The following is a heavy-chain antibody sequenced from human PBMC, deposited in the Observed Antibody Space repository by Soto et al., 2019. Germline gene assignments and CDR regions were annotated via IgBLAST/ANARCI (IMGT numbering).Heavy chain of an antibody. CDR3: MRQLGVDADNWFHH. D-gene: IGHD2-8*01. Sequence: PXESLKISCVASGYTFTSYWIGWVRQMPGKGLEWMGIIYPGGSDTRYSPSFRGQVTISADKSISTAYLQWSSLKASDTAMYYCMRQLGVDADNWFHHSGQGTLVTVSS. J-gene: IGHJ5*02. CDR1: GYTFTSYW. V-gene: IGHV5-51*01. CDR2: IYPGGSDT.